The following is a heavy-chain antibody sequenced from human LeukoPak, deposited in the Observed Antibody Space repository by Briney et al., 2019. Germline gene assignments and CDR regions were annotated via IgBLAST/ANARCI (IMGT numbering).Heavy chain of an antibody. Sequence: ALMKGSCKTSGYTFTHYYMHWVRQAPGHGLEWMGRINPNSGDTHYVHKFQGGVTMRRDTSLSTASIGPSGLRADDTAVYYCATYSTNDILYWGQGTLVTVSS. D-gene: IGHD3-9*01. J-gene: IGHJ4*02. CDR3: ATYSTNDILY. CDR2: INPNSGDT. CDR1: GYTFTHYY. V-gene: IGHV1-2*06.